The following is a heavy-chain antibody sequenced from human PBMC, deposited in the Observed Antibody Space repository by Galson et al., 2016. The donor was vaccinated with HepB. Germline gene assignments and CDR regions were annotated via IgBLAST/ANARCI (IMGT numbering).Heavy chain of an antibody. V-gene: IGHV4-39*01. Sequence: SETLSLTCAVSGDSISTTDYYWGWIRQPPGKGLEWIGTIYYSGSTYYNPSLKSRVTIFVHTSENQFSLNLSSVTAADTAVYYCARYFWGDNDAIEIWGQGTKVTVSS. J-gene: IGHJ3*02. CDR1: GDSISTTDYY. CDR3: ARYFWGDNDAIEI. CDR2: IYYSGST. D-gene: IGHD3-16*01.